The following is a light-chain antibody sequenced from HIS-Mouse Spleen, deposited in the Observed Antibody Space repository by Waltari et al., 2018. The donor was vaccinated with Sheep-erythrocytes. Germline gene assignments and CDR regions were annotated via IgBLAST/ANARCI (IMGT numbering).Light chain of an antibody. CDR2: EGS. CDR3: CSYAGSSTWV. CDR1: SSDVGSYNL. V-gene: IGLV2-23*01. J-gene: IGLJ3*02. Sequence: QSALTQPASVSGSPGQSITISCTGTSSDVGSYNLVSWYQQHPGKAPKLMIYEGSKRPSGVSKRFPGSNSGNTASLTISGLQAEDEADYYCCSYAGSSTWVFGGGTKLTVL.